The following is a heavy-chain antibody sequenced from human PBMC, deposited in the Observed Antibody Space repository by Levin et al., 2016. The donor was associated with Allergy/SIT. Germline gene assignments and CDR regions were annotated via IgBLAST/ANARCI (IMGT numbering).Heavy chain of an antibody. CDR2: ISSSGSTI. J-gene: IGHJ4*02. CDR1: GFTFSSYE. CDR3: ARVRAAAGLDY. Sequence: LSLTCAASGFTFSSYEMNWVRQAPGKGLEWVSYISSSGSTIYYADSVKGRFTISRDNAKNSLYLQMNSLRAEDTAVYYCARVRAAAGLDYWGQGTLVTVSS. V-gene: IGHV3-48*03. D-gene: IGHD6-13*01.